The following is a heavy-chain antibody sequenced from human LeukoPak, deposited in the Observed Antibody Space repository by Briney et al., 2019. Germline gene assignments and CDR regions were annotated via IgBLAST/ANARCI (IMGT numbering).Heavy chain of an antibody. D-gene: IGHD2-2*02. CDR1: GFTFSSYG. CDR2: ISYDGSNK. Sequence: GGSLRLSCAASGFTFSSYGMHWVRQAPGKGLEWVAVISYDGSNKYYADSVKGRFTISRDNSKNTLYLQMNSLRAEDTAVYYCARVPAAIGTGRDYYYYYMDVWGKGTTVTVSS. V-gene: IGHV3-30*03. CDR3: ARVPAAIGTGRDYYYYYMDV. J-gene: IGHJ6*03.